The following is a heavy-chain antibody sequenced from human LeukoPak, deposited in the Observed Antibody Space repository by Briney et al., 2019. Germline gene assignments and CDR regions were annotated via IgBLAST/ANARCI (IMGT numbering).Heavy chain of an antibody. D-gene: IGHD2-21*02. V-gene: IGHV3-30*03. J-gene: IGHJ6*03. CDR3: AREGGDGAYYMDV. Sequence: GGSLRLSCAASGFTFNSYGMHWVRQAPGKGLEWVAVISYDGNDKFYRDSVKGRFTISRDNAKNSLYLQMNSLRAEDTAVYYCAREGGDGAYYMDVWGKGTTVTISS. CDR2: ISYDGNDK. CDR1: GFTFNSYG.